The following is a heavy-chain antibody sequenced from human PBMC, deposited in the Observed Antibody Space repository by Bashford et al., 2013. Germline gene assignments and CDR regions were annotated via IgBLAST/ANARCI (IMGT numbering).Heavy chain of an antibody. Sequence: GGSLRLSCAASGFTFSDYSMHWVRQAPGKGLEWVAYISSTSITIYYADSVKGRFTISRDNANNSLYLQMNSLRDDDTAVYYCARRSGANNWDVWGRGTTVTVSS. V-gene: IGHV3-48*02. D-gene: IGHD1-20*01. CDR1: GFTFSDYS. J-gene: IGHJ6*02. CDR3: ARRSGANNWDV. CDR2: ISSTSITI.